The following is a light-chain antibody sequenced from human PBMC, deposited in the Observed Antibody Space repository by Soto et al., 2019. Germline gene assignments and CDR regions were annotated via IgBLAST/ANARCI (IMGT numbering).Light chain of an antibody. CDR2: GAS. Sequence: DIQMTQSPSSLSASVGDSVTITCRARHIISSYLSWFQQKPGQAPKLLIYGASSLQSGVPARFSGSGSGTDFTLTISSLQPEDFATYYCQQSYSTPITFGQGTRLEIK. J-gene: IGKJ5*01. CDR3: QQSYSTPIT. V-gene: IGKV1-39*01. CDR1: HIISSY.